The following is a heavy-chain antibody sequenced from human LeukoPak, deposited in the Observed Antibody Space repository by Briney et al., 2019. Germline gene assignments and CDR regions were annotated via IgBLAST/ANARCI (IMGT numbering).Heavy chain of an antibody. CDR1: GFTFSSYG. CDR2: ISYDGSKK. V-gene: IGHV3-30*18. CDR3: AKLKGKDGVRDSYDM. Sequence: PGRSLRLSCAASGFTFSSYGMHWVRQAPGKGLEWVTVISYDGSKKYYGDSVKGRFTISRDNSKNTLYLQMKGLRAEDTALYYCAKLKGKDGVRDSYDMWGPGTMVTISA. J-gene: IGHJ3*02. D-gene: IGHD2-2*01.